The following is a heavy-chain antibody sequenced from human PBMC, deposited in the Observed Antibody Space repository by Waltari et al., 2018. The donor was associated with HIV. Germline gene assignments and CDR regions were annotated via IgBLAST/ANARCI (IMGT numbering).Heavy chain of an antibody. CDR2: IYYSGST. CDR1: GGSISSYY. D-gene: IGHD4-17*01. J-gene: IGHJ3*02. V-gene: IGHV4-59*08. CDR3: ASRMTTVTPWAFDI. Sequence: QVQLQESGPGLVKPSETLSLTCTVSGGSISSYYWSWIRQPPGKGLEWIGYIYYSGSTNYNPSLKSRVTISVDTSKNQFSLKLSSVTAADTAVYYCASRMTTVTPWAFDIWGQGTMVTVSS.